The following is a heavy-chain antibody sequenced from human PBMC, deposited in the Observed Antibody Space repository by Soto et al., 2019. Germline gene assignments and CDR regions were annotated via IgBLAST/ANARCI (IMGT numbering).Heavy chain of an antibody. J-gene: IGHJ6*02. D-gene: IGHD3-22*01. V-gene: IGHV3-30*09. Sequence: QVHLVESGGGVVQPGRSLRLSCAASGFTYTDFALHWVRQAPGKGLEWVAFISYDGSDKYYADSVKGRFAISRDNSKNTLYLQMNSLRPEDTAVYFCARRAYDSYYALDVWGQGTTVTVSS. CDR1: GFTYTDFA. CDR3: ARRAYDSYYALDV. CDR2: ISYDGSDK.